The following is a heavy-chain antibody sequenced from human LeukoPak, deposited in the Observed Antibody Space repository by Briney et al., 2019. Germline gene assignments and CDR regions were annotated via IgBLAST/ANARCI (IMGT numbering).Heavy chain of an antibody. Sequence: ASVKVSCKASGGTFSSYANSWVRQAPGQGLEWMGWINPNSGGTNYAQKFQGWVTMTRDTSISTAYMELSRLRSDDTAVYYCAKGGSDYPNYYYYGMDVWGQGTTVTVSS. CDR3: AKGGSDYPNYYYYGMDV. V-gene: IGHV1-2*04. CDR2: INPNSGGT. CDR1: GGTFSSYA. J-gene: IGHJ6*02. D-gene: IGHD4-17*01.